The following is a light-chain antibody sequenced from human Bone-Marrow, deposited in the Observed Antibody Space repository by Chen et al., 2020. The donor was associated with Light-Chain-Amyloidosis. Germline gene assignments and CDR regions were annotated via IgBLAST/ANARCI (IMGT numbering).Light chain of an antibody. J-gene: IGLJ2*01. CDR2: ANT. V-gene: IGLV1-40*01. Sequence: QSVLTQPPSVSGAPGQRVTISCTGTSSNIGAGYVVHWYQQLPGAAPNLLISANTNRPAGVPDRFSGSTSGTSASLAITGLQADDGADYYCQSYDSKLDVVFGGGTKVTVL. CDR1: SSNIGAGYV. CDR3: QSYDSKLDVV.